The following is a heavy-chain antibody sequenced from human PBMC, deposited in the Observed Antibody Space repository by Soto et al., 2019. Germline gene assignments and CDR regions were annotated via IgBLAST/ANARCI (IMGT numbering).Heavy chain of an antibody. CDR2: IYYSGST. Sequence: QLQLQESGPGLVKPSETLSLTCTVSGGSISSSSYYWGWIRQPPGKGLEWIGSIYYSGSTYYNPSLKSRVTISVDPSKNQFSLKLSSVTAADTAVYYCASFGSGSYYNVAYYYGMDVWGQGTTVTVSS. CDR3: ASFGSGSYYNVAYYYGMDV. V-gene: IGHV4-39*01. D-gene: IGHD3-10*01. CDR1: GGSISSSSYY. J-gene: IGHJ6*02.